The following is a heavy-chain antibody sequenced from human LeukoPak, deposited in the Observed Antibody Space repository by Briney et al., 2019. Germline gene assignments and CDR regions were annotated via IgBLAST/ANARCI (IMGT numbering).Heavy chain of an antibody. V-gene: IGHV3-23*01. CDR3: ARARGLGYGDYVRWFDP. J-gene: IGHJ5*02. D-gene: IGHD4-17*01. Sequence: HSGGSLRLSCAASGFTFSSYGMTWVRQAPGKGLEWVSAISGSGGSTYYADSVKGRFTISRDNSKNTLYLQMNSLRAEDTAVYYCARARGLGYGDYVRWFDPWGQGTLVTVSS. CDR2: ISGSGGST. CDR1: GFTFSSYG.